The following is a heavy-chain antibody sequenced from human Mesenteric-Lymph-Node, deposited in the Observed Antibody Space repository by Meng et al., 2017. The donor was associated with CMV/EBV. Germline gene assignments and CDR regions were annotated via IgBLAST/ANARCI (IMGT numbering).Heavy chain of an antibody. CDR3: ARGGFFYCSSTSCLYYYYYYGMDV. D-gene: IGHD2-2*01. V-gene: IGHV3-21*01. CDR1: GFTFSTYT. Sequence: GESLKISCAASGFTFSTYTMNWVRQAPGKGLEWVSSISSSSRYIYYADSVKGRFTISRDNTKNSLYLQMNSLRAEDTAVYYCARGGFFYCSSTSCLYYYYYYGMDVWGQGTTVTVSS. J-gene: IGHJ6*02. CDR2: ISSSSRYI.